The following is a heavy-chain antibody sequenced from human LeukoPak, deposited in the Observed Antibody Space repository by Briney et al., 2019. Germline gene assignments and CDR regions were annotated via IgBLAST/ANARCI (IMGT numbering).Heavy chain of an antibody. CDR3: ARGGYGSGSHALWYYYYYMDV. D-gene: IGHD3-10*01. V-gene: IGHV4-39*07. J-gene: IGHJ6*03. CDR1: GGSISSSSYY. Sequence: SETLSLTCTVSGGSISSSSYYWAWIRQPPGKELKWIGSIFYSGSTYYNPSLKSRVTISVDTSKNQFSLKLSSVTAADTAVYYCARGGYGSGSHALWYYYYYMDVWAKGPRSPSP. CDR2: IFYSGST.